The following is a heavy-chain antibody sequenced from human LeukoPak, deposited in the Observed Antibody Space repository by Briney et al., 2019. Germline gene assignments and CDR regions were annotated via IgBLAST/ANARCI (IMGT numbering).Heavy chain of an antibody. CDR3: ARHDDIAVFRNGLDV. V-gene: IGHV4-4*07. D-gene: IGHD6-19*01. J-gene: IGHJ6*02. CDR1: GGSISGYY. Sequence: SETLSLTCTVSGGSISGYYWSWIRQPVGKGLEWFGRLYTNGTVNYNPSLRSRVTMSLDTSGNQFSLKLSSVTAADTAVYYCARHDDIAVFRNGLDVWGQGTTVTVS. CDR2: LYTNGTV.